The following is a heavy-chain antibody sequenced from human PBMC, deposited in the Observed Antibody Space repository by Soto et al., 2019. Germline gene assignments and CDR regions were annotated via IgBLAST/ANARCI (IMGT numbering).Heavy chain of an antibody. CDR3: AQPRFYCGNSHFDY. D-gene: IGHD2-21*02. V-gene: IGHV3-23*01. CDR2: ISHSGGST. CDR1: GFTFDDNA. Sequence: GGSLRLSCAVSGFTFDDNAMSWVRQAPGKGLEWVSAISHSGGSTYFADSVKGRFTISRDNSKNTLYLQMNSLRAEDTAVYYCAQPRFYCGNSHFDYWGQGTLVTVSS. J-gene: IGHJ4*02.